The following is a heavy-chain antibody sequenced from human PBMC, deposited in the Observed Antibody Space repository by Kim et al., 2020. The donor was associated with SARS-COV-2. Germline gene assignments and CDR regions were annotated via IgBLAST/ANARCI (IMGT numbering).Heavy chain of an antibody. V-gene: IGHV3-30*07. CDR3: ARDWGIAVAATDAFDI. Sequence: SVKGRVTISRDNSKNTLYLQMHSLRAEDTAVYYCARDWGIAVAATDAFDIWGQGTMVTVSS. D-gene: IGHD6-19*01. J-gene: IGHJ3*02.